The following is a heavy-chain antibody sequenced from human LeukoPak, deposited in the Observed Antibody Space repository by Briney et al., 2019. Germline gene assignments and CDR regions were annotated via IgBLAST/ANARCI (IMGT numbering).Heavy chain of an antibody. CDR3: ARGTGRL. D-gene: IGHD2-21*01. J-gene: IGHJ4*02. Sequence: GGSLRLSCAASGFTFSSYTMSWVRQAPGKGLEWVSSITGRSSYIEYADSLKGRFTISRDNSQNSLFLHMNSLRAEDTAVYYCARGTGRLWGQGTLVIVSS. V-gene: IGHV3-21*01. CDR2: ITGRSSYI. CDR1: GFTFSSYT.